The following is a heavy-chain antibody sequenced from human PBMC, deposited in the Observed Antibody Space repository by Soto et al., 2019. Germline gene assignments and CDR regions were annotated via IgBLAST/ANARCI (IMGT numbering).Heavy chain of an antibody. V-gene: IGHV3-48*01. CDR1: GFTFSSYS. Sequence: GSLRLSCAASGFTFSSYSMNWVRQAPGKGLEWVSYISSSSSTIYYADSVKGRFTISRDNAKNSLYLQMNSLRAEDTAVYYCASYAQEDYEFWSGPREVYFDYWGQGTLVTVSS. CDR3: ASYAQEDYEFWSGPREVYFDY. J-gene: IGHJ4*02. CDR2: ISSSSSTI. D-gene: IGHD3-3*01.